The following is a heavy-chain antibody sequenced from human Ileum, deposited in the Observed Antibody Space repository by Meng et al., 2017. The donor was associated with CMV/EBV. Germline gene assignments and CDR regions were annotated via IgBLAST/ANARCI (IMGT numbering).Heavy chain of an antibody. CDR1: GIAFSTYW. CDR2: IKPDGSEK. Sequence: GESLKISCAASGIAFSTYWMSWVRQAPGKGLEWVANIKPDGSEKFYVDSVKGRFTISRDNAKNSLYLQVDSLRVEDTALYYCARGRYCTSGSCYIDYWGQGTLVT. V-gene: IGHV3-7*03. D-gene: IGHD2-8*01. J-gene: IGHJ4*02. CDR3: ARGRYCTSGSCYIDY.